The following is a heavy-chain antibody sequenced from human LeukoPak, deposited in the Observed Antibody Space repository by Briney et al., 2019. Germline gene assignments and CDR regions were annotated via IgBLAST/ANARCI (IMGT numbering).Heavy chain of an antibody. J-gene: IGHJ4*02. CDR2: IIPILGIA. Sequence: GASVKVSCKASGGTFSSYAISWVRQAPGQGLEWMGRIIPILGIANYAQKFQGRVTITADKSMSTAYMELSSLRSEDTAVYYCARGGRGQQLVRASDYWGQGTLVTVSS. D-gene: IGHD6-13*01. CDR1: GGTFSSYA. V-gene: IGHV1-69*04. CDR3: ARGGRGQQLVRASDY.